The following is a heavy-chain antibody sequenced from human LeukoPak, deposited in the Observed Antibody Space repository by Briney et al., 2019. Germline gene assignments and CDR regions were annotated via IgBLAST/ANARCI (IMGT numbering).Heavy chain of an antibody. CDR3: ARVSENWNDAMVFDI. V-gene: IGHV4-59*01. D-gene: IGHD1-1*01. Sequence: SETLSLTCTVSGGSISSYYWSWIRQPPGKGLEWIGYIYYSGSTNYNPSLKSRVTISVDTSKNQFSLKLSYVTAADTAVYYCARVSENWNDAMVFDIWGQGTMATVSS. CDR2: IYYSGST. J-gene: IGHJ3*02. CDR1: GGSISSYY.